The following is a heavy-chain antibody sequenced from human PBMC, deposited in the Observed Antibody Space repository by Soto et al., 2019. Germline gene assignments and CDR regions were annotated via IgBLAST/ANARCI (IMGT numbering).Heavy chain of an antibody. CDR1: GFSFRTYG. V-gene: IGHV3-30*18. J-gene: IGHJ4*02. CDR2: ISYDGNNQ. CDR3: VKTLPGSLSDPHQLLERFDY. D-gene: IGHD2-2*01. Sequence: QVQLVESGGGVVQPGRSLRLSCAVSGFSFRTYGMHWVRQAPGKGLEWVAVISYDGNNQYYAESVKGRFTISRDNSKNTLYLQMSSLRAEDTAVYYCVKTLPGSLSDPHQLLERFDYWGQGTLVTVSS.